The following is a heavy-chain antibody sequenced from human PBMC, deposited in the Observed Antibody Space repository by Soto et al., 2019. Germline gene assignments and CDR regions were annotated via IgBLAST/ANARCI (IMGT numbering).Heavy chain of an antibody. D-gene: IGHD3-22*01. CDR2: IYYSGST. J-gene: IGHJ5*02. CDR3: ARDTSDYYDSSGFLLGHWFDP. Sequence: PSETLSLTCTVSGGSISSGDYYWSWIRQTPGKGLEWIGYIYYSGSTYYNPSLKSRVTISVDTSKNQFSLKLSSVTAADTAVYYCARDTSDYYDSSGFLLGHWFDPWGQGTLVTVSS. V-gene: IGHV4-30-4*01. CDR1: GGSISSGDYY.